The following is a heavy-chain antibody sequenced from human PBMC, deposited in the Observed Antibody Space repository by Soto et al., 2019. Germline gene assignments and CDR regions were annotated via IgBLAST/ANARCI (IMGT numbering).Heavy chain of an antibody. Sequence: HPWGSLRLSCSASGFTFSSYAMHWVRQAPGKGLEYVSAISSNVGSTYYADSVKGRFTISRDNSKNTLYLQMSSLRAEDTAVYYCVKDPASSSVVLDDYWGQGTLVTVSS. CDR2: ISSNVGST. V-gene: IGHV3-64D*06. J-gene: IGHJ4*02. D-gene: IGHD6-6*01. CDR1: GFTFSSYA. CDR3: VKDPASSSVVLDDY.